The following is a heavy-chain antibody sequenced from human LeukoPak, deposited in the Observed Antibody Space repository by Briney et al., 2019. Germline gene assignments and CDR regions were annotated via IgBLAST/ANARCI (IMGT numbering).Heavy chain of an antibody. Sequence: PGGSLRLSCPASAFTFSGSAMHWVRQASGEGLGWVGRIRSKANSYATAYAAPVKGRFTISRDDSKNTAYLQMNSLKTEDTAVYYCTRRGYGSGSYPWGQGTLVTV. CDR2: IRSKANSYAT. CDR1: AFTFSGSA. J-gene: IGHJ5*02. CDR3: TRRGYGSGSYP. D-gene: IGHD3-10*01. V-gene: IGHV3-73*01.